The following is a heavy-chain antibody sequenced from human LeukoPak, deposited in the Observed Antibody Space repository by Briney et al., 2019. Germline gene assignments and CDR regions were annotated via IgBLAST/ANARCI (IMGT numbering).Heavy chain of an antibody. D-gene: IGHD6-6*01. CDR3: TRQYSSSYYSDY. Sequence: SETLSLTCAVSGGSFSGFYWSWIRQPPGGGLEWIADINHSGTTNYNPSLKGRVTISVDTSKNQFSLNLKSMTAADTAVYYCTRQYSSSYYSDYWGQGTLVTVSS. CDR1: GGSFSGFY. J-gene: IGHJ4*02. CDR2: INHSGTT. V-gene: IGHV4-34*01.